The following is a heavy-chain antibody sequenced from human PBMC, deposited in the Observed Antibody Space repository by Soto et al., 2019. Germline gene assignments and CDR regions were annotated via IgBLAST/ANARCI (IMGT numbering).Heavy chain of an antibody. CDR3: ARGCGFRRGYSGYATRGSYYYYMDV. D-gene: IGHD5-12*01. V-gene: IGHV1-8*01. CDR2: MNPNSGNT. CDR1: GYTFTSYD. Sequence: GASVKVSCKASGYTFTSYDINWVRQATGQGLEWMGWMNPNSGNTGYAQKFQGRVTMTRNTSISTAYIELSSLRSEDTAVYYCARGCGFRRGYSGYATRGSYYYYMDVWGKGTTVTVSS. J-gene: IGHJ6*03.